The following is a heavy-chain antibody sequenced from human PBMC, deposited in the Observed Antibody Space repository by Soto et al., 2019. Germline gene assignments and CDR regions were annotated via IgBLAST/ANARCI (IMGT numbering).Heavy chain of an antibody. J-gene: IGHJ2*01. CDR1: GFTFNTYS. Sequence: QVQLEESGGGVFQPGRSLRLSCEASGFTFNTYSMHWVRQPPGKGLEWLAAIWYDGTQKYYADSVKGRFLISRDNPKKPVSLDRHSRRAAATAVYYGARAAATTVTGGWHFDSWGGGT. CDR2: IWYDGTQK. D-gene: IGHD4-17*01. V-gene: IGHV3-33*01. CDR3: ARAAATTVTGGWHFDS.